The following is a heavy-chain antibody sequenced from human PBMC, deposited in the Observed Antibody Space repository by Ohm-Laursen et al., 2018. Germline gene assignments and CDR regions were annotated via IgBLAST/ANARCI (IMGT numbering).Heavy chain of an antibody. CDR3: AKILHGMDV. D-gene: IGHD3-9*01. V-gene: IGHV3-33*06. CDR1: GFTFSNYG. Sequence: SLRLSCSASGFTFSNYGMHWVRQAPGKGLEWVAVIWYDGSNKYYADSVKGRFTISRDNSKNTLYLQMNSLRAEDTAVYYCAKILHGMDVWGQGTTVTVSS. J-gene: IGHJ6*02. CDR2: IWYDGSNK.